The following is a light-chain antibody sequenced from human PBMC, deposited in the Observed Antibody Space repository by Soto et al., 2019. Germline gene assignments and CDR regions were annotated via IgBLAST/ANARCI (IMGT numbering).Light chain of an antibody. Sequence: DIVMTQSPASLAVSLGERAAIKCKSSQRVLVSSMNENCLGWYQQKPGQPPKLLSYWAYTRASGVPDGFSGSGSGTDFTLTITTLQAEDVALYYCQQCYSPPWTFGQGTKVEIK. CDR1: QRVLVSSMNENC. CDR2: WAY. V-gene: IGKV4-1*01. CDR3: QQCYSPPWT. J-gene: IGKJ1*01.